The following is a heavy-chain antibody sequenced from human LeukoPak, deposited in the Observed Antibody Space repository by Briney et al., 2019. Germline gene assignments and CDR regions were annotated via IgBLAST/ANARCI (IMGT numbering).Heavy chain of an antibody. CDR3: AKKMEGSGWDIDY. Sequence: GGSLRLSCAASGFTFSSYSMNWVRQAPGKGLEWVSSISSSSCYIYYADSVKGRFTISRDNAKNSLYLQMNSLRAEDTAVYYCAKKMEGSGWDIDYWGQGTLVTVSS. J-gene: IGHJ4*02. D-gene: IGHD6-19*01. CDR2: ISSSSCYI. CDR1: GFTFSSYS. V-gene: IGHV3-21*04.